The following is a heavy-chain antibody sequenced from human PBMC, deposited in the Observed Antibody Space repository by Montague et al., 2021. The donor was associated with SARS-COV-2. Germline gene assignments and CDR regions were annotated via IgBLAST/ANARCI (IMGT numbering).Heavy chain of an antibody. V-gene: IGHV4-31*03. Sequence: TLSLTCTVSGGSISSGGYYWSWIRQHPGKGLEWIGYIYYSGGTYYNPSLKSRVTIPVDTSKNQFSLKLSSVTAADTAVYYCARAGITIFGVVTHYDYWGQGILVTVSS. CDR3: ARAGITIFGVVTHYDY. CDR2: IYYSGGT. J-gene: IGHJ4*02. D-gene: IGHD3-3*01. CDR1: GGSISSGGYY.